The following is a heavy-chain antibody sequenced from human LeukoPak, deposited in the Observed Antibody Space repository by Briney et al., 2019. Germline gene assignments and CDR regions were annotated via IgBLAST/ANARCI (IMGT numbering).Heavy chain of an antibody. J-gene: IGHJ3*02. CDR3: AGELLTWGAFDI. CDR1: GGSISSYC. D-gene: IGHD1-26*01. CDR2: IYYSGST. Sequence: SETLSLTCTVSGGSISSYCWSWIRQPPGKGLEWIGYIYYSGSTNYNPSLKSRVTISVDTSKNQFSLKLSSVTAADTAVYYCAGELLTWGAFDIWGQGTMVTVSS. V-gene: IGHV4-59*08.